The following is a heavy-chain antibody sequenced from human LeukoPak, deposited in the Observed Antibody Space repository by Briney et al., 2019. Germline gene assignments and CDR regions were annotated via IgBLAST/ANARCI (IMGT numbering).Heavy chain of an antibody. CDR1: GGSIRDYH. CDR3: ASGTDYYGMGV. CDR2: IYASGST. J-gene: IGHJ6*02. V-gene: IGHV4-4*07. Sequence: PSETLSLTCTVSGGSIRDYHWSWIRQPAGKGLEWIGRIYASGSTSYNPSLKSRVTLSVDTSKNQFSLNLNSVSAADTAEYYCASGTDYYGMGVWGHGSTVAVSS.